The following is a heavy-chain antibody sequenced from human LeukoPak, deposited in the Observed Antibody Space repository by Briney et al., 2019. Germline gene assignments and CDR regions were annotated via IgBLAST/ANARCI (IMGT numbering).Heavy chain of an antibody. CDR3: AARWLQLRRGFDY. D-gene: IGHD5-24*01. Sequence: PSETLSLTCTVSGGSISSSSYYWGWIRQPPGKGLEWIGSIYYSGSTYYNPSLKSRVTISVDTSKNQFSLKLSSVTAADTAVYYCAARWLQLRRGFDYWGQGTLVTVSS. V-gene: IGHV4-39*07. J-gene: IGHJ4*02. CDR1: GGSISSSSYY. CDR2: IYYSGST.